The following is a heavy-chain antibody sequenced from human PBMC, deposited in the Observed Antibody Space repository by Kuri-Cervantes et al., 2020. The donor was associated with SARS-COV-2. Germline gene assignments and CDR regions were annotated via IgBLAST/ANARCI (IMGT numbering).Heavy chain of an antibody. V-gene: IGHV3-30*18. CDR3: AKDRAGVHDF. CDR1: GFNFNTTD. D-gene: IGHD2-21*01. CDR2: ISYDGKNK. Sequence: GESLKISCVASGFNFNTTDMHWVRQAPGKGLEWVTFISYDGKNKKCMASGKGRFTISRDNSQSTLHLQMKSLRDEDTAIYYCAKDRAGVHDFWGQGTLVTVSS. J-gene: IGHJ4*02.